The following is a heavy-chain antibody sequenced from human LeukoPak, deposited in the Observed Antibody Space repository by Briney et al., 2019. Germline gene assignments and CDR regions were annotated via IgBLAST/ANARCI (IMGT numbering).Heavy chain of an antibody. CDR1: GCAISNTSYY. J-gene: IGHJ4*02. CDR3: ARGAYLGGDFDY. V-gene: IGHV4-39*07. D-gene: IGHD2/OR15-2a*01. CDR2: ASYSGSS. Sequence: VKPSETPALTCTVSGCAISNTSYYWGWIRQPPGNGREWIGSASYSGSSYYNPAIESRVTISVDTSKNQFSLKLSSVTAADTAVYYCARGAYLGGDFDYWGQGTLVTVSS.